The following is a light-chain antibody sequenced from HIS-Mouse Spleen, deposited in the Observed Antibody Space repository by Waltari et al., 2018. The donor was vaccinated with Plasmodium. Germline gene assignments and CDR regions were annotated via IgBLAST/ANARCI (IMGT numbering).Light chain of an antibody. CDR3: QQYNNWSFT. Sequence: EIVMTQSPATLSVSPGERATLSCRASQSVSSNLAWYQQKPGQAPRLLIYGASTRATGIPARVSGSGSGTEFTLTISSLQSEDLAVYYCQQYNNWSFTFGPGTKVDIK. CDR2: GAS. CDR1: QSVSSN. V-gene: IGKV3-15*01. J-gene: IGKJ3*01.